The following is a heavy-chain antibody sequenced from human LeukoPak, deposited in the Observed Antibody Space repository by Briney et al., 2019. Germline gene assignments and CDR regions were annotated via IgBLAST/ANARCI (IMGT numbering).Heavy chain of an antibody. CDR3: ARDGRLTYYYYYYMDV. CDR2: INPSGGSK. Sequence: ASVKVSCKASGYTFTSYYMHLVRQAPGQGLEWMGIINPSGGSKSYTQKFQGSVTMSRDTSISTAYMELSRLRSDDTAVYYCARDGRLTYYYYYYMDVWGKGTTVTVSS. CDR1: GYTFTSYY. J-gene: IGHJ6*03. D-gene: IGHD2-21*02. V-gene: IGHV1-46*01.